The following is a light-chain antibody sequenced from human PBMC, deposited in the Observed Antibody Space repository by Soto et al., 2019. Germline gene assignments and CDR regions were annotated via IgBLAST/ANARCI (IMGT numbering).Light chain of an antibody. V-gene: IGKV1-5*01. CDR3: QQYENYWT. CDR2: DAS. J-gene: IGKJ1*01. CDR1: QGISSW. Sequence: DMQMTHSPSSVSASVVDRLTITFRASQGISSWLAWYQQKPGKAPKLLIYDASNLESGFPSRFSGSGSATEFPLTISHLQPDDIATYYRQQYENYWTCGKGTKGDIK.